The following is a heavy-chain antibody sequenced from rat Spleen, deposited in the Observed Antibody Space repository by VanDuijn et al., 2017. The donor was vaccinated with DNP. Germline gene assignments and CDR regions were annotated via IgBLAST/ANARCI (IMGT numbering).Heavy chain of an antibody. D-gene: IGHD1-4*01. V-gene: IGHV5-31*01. CDR2: ISNAGDNT. CDR1: GFIFSNYW. Sequence: EVQLVESGGGPVQPGRSLKLSCVTSGFIFSNYWMTWIRQAPGKGLEWVASISNAGDNTYYSDSVKGRFSLSRDNAKSTLYLQVNSLRSEDTATYYCTRSLYRDSFGPGPGGYFDYWGQGVMVTVSS. CDR3: TRSLYRDSFGPGPGGYFDY. J-gene: IGHJ2*01.